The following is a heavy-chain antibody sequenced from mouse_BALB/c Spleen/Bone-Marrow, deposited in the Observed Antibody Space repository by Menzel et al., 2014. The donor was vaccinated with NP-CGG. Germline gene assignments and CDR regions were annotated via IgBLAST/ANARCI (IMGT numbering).Heavy chain of an antibody. J-gene: IGHJ3*01. CDR1: GFTFGSYG. D-gene: IGHD2-14*01. CDR2: INSKGGST. V-gene: IGHV5-6-3*01. Sequence: EVKLVESGGGLVQPGGSLKLSCAASGFTFGSYGMSWVRQTPDKRLALVATINSKGGSTYYPDSVKGRFTISRDNATNPLYLQMSSLKTEDTAMYYRSRESKVRRRAWFAYWGQGTLVTVSA. CDR3: SRESKVRRRAWFAY.